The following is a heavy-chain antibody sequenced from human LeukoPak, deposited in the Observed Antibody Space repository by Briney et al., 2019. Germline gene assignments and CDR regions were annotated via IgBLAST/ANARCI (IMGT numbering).Heavy chain of an antibody. CDR2: ISWDGGST. V-gene: IGHV3-43D*03. D-gene: IGHD6-13*01. CDR1: GFTFDDYA. CDR3: AKDGSEKQLGYYYYMDV. Sequence: PGGSLGLSCAASGFTFDDYAMHWVRQAPGKGLEGVSVISWDGGSTYYADSVKGRFTISRDNSKNSLYLQMNSLRAEDTALYYCAKDGSEKQLGYYYYMDVWGKGTTVTVSS. J-gene: IGHJ6*03.